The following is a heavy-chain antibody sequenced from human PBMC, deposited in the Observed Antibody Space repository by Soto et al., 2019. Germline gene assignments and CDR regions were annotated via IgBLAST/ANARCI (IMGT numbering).Heavy chain of an antibody. CDR1: GGSITRRSSY. CDR2: FYDGNT. CDR3: ATTRGLAVGGSFDY. J-gene: IGHJ4*02. Sequence: PSETLSLTCIVSGGSITRRSSYWAWIRQPPGKGLEWVGTFYDGNTYHNPSLRSRITIAVDTSKNQFSLKLNSVAAADTAFYYCATTRGLAVGGSFDYWGQGRWVTVS. D-gene: IGHD3-10*01. V-gene: IGHV4-39*01.